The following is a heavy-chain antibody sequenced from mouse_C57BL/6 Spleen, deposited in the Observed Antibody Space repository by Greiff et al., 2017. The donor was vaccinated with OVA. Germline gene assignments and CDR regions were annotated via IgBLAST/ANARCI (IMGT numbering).Heavy chain of an antibody. CDR1: GYTFTDYE. CDR2: IDPETGGT. D-gene: IGHD2-4*01. V-gene: IGHV1-15*01. J-gene: IGHJ3*01. CDR3: TKDDYASWFAY. Sequence: QVQLQQSGAELVRPGASVTLSCKASGYTFTDYEMHWVKQTPVHGLEWIGAIDPETGGTAYNQKFKGKAILTADKSSSTAYMELRSLTSEESAVYYCTKDDYASWFAYWGQGTLVTVSA.